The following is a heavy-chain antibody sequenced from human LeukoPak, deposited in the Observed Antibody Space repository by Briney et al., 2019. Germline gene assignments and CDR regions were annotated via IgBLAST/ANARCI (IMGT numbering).Heavy chain of an antibody. Sequence: GTSVKVSCKASGFTFTSSAMQWVRQARGQRLEWIGWIVVGSGNTNYAQKFQERVTITRDMSTSTAYMELSSLRSEDTAVYYCARVSVDYGGKGGFDPWGQGTLVTVSS. CDR1: GFTFTSSA. V-gene: IGHV1-58*02. J-gene: IGHJ5*02. CDR3: ARVSVDYGGKGGFDP. CDR2: IVVGSGNT. D-gene: IGHD4-17*01.